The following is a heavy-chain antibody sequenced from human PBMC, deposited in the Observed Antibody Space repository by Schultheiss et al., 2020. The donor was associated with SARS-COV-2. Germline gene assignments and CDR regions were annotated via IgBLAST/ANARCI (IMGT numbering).Heavy chain of an antibody. J-gene: IGHJ6*02. D-gene: IGHD2-15*01. Sequence: SETLSLTCTVSGGSISRGSYYWGWIRQPPGKGLEWIGEINHSGSTNYNPSLKSRVTISVDTSKNQFSLKLSSVTAADTAVYYCARRRGRCSGGSCYLHRSGGMDVWGQGTTVTVSS. V-gene: IGHV4-39*07. CDR2: INHSGST. CDR3: ARRRGRCSGGSCYLHRSGGMDV. CDR1: GGSISRGSYY.